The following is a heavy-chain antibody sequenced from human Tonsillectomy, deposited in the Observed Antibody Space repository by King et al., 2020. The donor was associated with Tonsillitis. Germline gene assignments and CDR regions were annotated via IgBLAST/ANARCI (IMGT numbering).Heavy chain of an antibody. Sequence: VQLQQWGAGLLKPSETLSLTCAVYGGSFSGYYWSWIRQPPGKGLEWIGEINHSGSTNYNPSLKSRVTISVYTSKNQFSLKLSSVTAADTAVYYCARDPYSSSWYMDGWGKGTTVTVSS. J-gene: IGHJ6*03. CDR2: INHSGST. CDR3: ARDPYSSSWYMDG. D-gene: IGHD6-13*01. V-gene: IGHV4-34*01. CDR1: GGSFSGYY.